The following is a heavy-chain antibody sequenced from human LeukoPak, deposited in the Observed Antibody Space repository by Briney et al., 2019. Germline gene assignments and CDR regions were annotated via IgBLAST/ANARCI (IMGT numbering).Heavy chain of an antibody. Sequence: TSETLSLTCKVSGGSVSSDSYYLSWIRQPPGQGLEWIGYIHNSGSTKYNASLKSRLTISVDTSKNQFSLEVTSVTAADTAVYYCARTNYGDYNWFDPWGQGTLVTVSP. CDR2: IHNSGST. CDR3: ARTNYGDYNWFDP. J-gene: IGHJ5*02. V-gene: IGHV4-61*01. D-gene: IGHD4-17*01. CDR1: GGSVSSDSYY.